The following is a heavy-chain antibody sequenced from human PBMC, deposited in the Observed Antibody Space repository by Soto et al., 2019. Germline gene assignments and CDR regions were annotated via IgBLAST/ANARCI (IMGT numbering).Heavy chain of an antibody. J-gene: IGHJ6*02. CDR1: GFTFSSYA. Sequence: QVQLVESGGGVVQPGRSLRLSCAASGFTFSSYAMHWVRQAPGKGLEWVAVISYDGSNKYYADSVKGRFTISRDNSKNTLYLQMNSLRAEDTAVYYCARKSSGWDNYYYYYGMDVWGQGTTVTVSS. CDR2: ISYDGSNK. V-gene: IGHV3-30-3*01. CDR3: ARKSSGWDNYYYYYGMDV. D-gene: IGHD6-19*01.